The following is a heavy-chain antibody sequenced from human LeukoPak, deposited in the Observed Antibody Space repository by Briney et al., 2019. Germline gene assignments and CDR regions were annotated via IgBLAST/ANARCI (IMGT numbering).Heavy chain of an antibody. CDR2: IYPGDSDT. CDR3: ARVCGFHYYYYYMDV. J-gene: IGHJ6*03. CDR1: GYSFTSYW. Sequence: GESLKISCKGSGYSFTSYWIGWVRQMPGKGLEWMGIIYPGDSDTRYSPSLQGQVTISADKSISTAYLQWSSLKASDTAMYYCARVCGFHYYYYYMDVWGKGTTVTVSS. V-gene: IGHV5-51*01.